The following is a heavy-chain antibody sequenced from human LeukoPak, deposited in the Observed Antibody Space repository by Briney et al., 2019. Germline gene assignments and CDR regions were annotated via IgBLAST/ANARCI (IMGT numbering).Heavy chain of an antibody. CDR3: ATPPPKFCTGGSCPDY. Sequence: SETLSLTCTVSGGSFSSHWWRWIRQPPGKGLDWIGHIYYSGSTNYNPSLKSRVTISVDMSKNQFSLKLSSVTAADTAVYYCATPPPKFCTGGSCPDYWGQGTLVTVSS. CDR2: IYYSGST. J-gene: IGHJ4*02. V-gene: IGHV4-59*11. D-gene: IGHD2-15*01. CDR1: GGSFSSHW.